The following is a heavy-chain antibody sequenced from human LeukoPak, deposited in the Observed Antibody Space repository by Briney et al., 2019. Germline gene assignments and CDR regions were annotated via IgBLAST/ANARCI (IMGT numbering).Heavy chain of an antibody. CDR1: GGSIRSSSYY. CDR3: ARATEPGSSTWDWFDP. Sequence: SETLSLTCTVSGGSIRSSSYYWGWIRQPPGKGLEWIGNIYYGGSTYYNPSLKSRVTTSIDTSKNQFSLKLSSVIAADTAVYYCARATEPGSSTWDWFDPWGQGTLVTVSS. J-gene: IGHJ5*02. CDR2: IYYGGST. V-gene: IGHV4-39*07. D-gene: IGHD2-2*01.